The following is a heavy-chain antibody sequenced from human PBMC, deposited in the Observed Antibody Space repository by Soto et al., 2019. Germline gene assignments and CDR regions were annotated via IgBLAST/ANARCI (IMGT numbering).Heavy chain of an antibody. CDR1: GGSISSGGYS. CDR3: ARVGRDNYYDSSGYSYFDY. J-gene: IGHJ4*02. Sequence: PSETLSLTCAVSGGSISSGGYSWSWIRQPPGKGLEWIGYIYHSGSTYYNPPLKSRVTISVDRSKNQFSLKLSSVTAADTAVYYCARVGRDNYYDSSGYSYFDYWGQGTLVTVSS. D-gene: IGHD3-22*01. V-gene: IGHV4-30-2*01. CDR2: IYHSGST.